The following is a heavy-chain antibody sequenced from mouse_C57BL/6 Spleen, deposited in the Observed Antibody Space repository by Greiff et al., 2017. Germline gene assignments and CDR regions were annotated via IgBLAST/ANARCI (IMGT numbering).Heavy chain of an antibody. J-gene: IGHJ4*01. CDR1: GYTFTSYW. V-gene: IGHV1-69*01. Sequence: QVQLQQSGAELVMPGASVKLSCKASGYTFTSYWMHWVKQRPGQGLEWIGEIDPSDSYTNYNQKFKGKSTLTVDKSSSTAYMQLSSLTSEDSAVYYCARGGYYGSRDAMDYWGQGTSVTVSS. D-gene: IGHD1-1*01. CDR2: IDPSDSYT. CDR3: ARGGYYGSRDAMDY.